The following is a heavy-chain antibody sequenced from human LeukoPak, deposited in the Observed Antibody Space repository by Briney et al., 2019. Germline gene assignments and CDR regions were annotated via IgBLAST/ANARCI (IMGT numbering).Heavy chain of an antibody. V-gene: IGHV5-51*01. CDR1: GYSFTSYW. Sequence: GESLKISCKGSGYSFTSYWIGWVRQMPGKGLEWMGIIYPGDSDTRYSPSFQGQVTISADKSISTAYLQWSSLKASDTAMYYCARSPLGTYYYDSSGYYYFDYWGQGTLVTVSS. CDR3: ARSPLGTYYYDSSGYYYFDY. CDR2: IYPGDSDT. J-gene: IGHJ4*02. D-gene: IGHD3-22*01.